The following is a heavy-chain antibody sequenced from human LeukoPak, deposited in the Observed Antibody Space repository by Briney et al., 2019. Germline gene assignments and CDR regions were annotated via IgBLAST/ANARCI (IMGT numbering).Heavy chain of an antibody. D-gene: IGHD6-19*01. CDR1: GGSISSGDYY. CDR2: MFHSGST. CDR3: ARDQWLDTNPFDY. J-gene: IGHJ4*02. Sequence: SQTLSRTCAVSGGSISSGDYYWNWIRQPPGRGLEWIGYMFHSGSTNYNPSLKSRVTISVDTSKNQFSLKLSSATAADTAVYYCARDQWLDTNPFDYWGQGTLVTVSS. V-gene: IGHV4-30-2*01.